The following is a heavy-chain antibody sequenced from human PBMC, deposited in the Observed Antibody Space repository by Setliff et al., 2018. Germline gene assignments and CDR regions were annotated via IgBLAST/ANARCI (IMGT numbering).Heavy chain of an antibody. CDR3: ASSGGDTIFGVVMSPSYYFDY. CDR2: IYHAGST. D-gene: IGHD3-3*01. Sequence: PSETLSLTCTVSGYSISSGYYWGWIRQPPGKGLEWIGYIYHAGSTYYNPSLESRVTISIDKPNKQFSLKLSSVTAADTGVYYCASSGGDTIFGVVMSPSYYFDYWGQGTLVTVSS. J-gene: IGHJ4*02. V-gene: IGHV4-38-2*02. CDR1: GYSISSGYY.